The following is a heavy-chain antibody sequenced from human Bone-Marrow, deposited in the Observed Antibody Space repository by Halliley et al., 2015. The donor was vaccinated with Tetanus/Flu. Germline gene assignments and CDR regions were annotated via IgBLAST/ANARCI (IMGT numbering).Heavy chain of an antibody. V-gene: IGHV4-59*01. CDR2: SYNGGSP. CDR1: GDSISRYY. CDR3: ARDRTVVGGYNNWFDP. Sequence: TLSLTCSVSGDSISRYYWSWIRQSPGKGLEWIGYSYNGGSPNYNPPLKSRVTISVDRSKNQVSLKLTPVTAADTAVYYCARDRTVVGGYNNWFDPWGQGMLVTVSS. D-gene: IGHD1-26*01. J-gene: IGHJ5*02.